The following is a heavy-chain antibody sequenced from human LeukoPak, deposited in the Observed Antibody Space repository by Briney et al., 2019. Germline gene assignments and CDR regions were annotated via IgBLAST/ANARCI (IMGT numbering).Heavy chain of an antibody. V-gene: IGHV1-69*04. CDR1: GGTFSSYA. J-gene: IGHJ4*02. D-gene: IGHD5-18*01. Sequence: GASVKVSCKASGGTFSSYAISWVRQAPGQGLEWMGRIIPILGIANYAQKFQGRVTITADKSTSTAYMELSSLRAEDTAVYYCAKVDTAMVPPDYWGQGTLVTVSS. CDR2: IIPILGIA. CDR3: AKVDTAMVPPDY.